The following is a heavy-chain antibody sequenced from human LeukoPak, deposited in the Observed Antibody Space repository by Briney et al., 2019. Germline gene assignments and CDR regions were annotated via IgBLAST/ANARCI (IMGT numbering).Heavy chain of an antibody. CDR2: ISWNSGSI. CDR3: ARAPGLVYFDY. V-gene: IGHV3-9*01. D-gene: IGHD3-16*01. CDR1: GFTFDDYA. J-gene: IGHJ4*02. Sequence: GRSLRLSCAASGFTFDDYAMHWVRQAPGKGLEWVSGISWNSGSIGYADSVKGRFTISRDNAKNSLYLQMNSLRAEDTAVYYCARAPGLVYFDYWGQGTLVTVSS.